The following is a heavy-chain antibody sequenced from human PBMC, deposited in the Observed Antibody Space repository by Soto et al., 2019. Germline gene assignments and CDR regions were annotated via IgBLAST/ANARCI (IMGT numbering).Heavy chain of an antibody. J-gene: IGHJ5*02. V-gene: IGHV1-46*01. CDR1: GYTFTSYY. D-gene: IGHD3-9*01. Sequence: ASVKVSCKASGYTFTSYYMHWVRQAPGQGLEWMGIINPSVGSTSYAQKFQGRVTMTRDTSTSTVYMELSSLRSEDTAVYYCASSGADILTGYFPGGVWFDPWGQGTLVTVSS. CDR2: INPSVGST. CDR3: ASSGADILTGYFPGGVWFDP.